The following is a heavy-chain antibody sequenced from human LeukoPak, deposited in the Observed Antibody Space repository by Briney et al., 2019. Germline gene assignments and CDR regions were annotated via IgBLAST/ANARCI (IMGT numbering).Heavy chain of an antibody. CDR1: GGSINAFY. Sequence: SETLSLTCTVSGGSINAFYWSWIRQPAGKGLEWIGRIHSSGSTNYSPSLKRRVTMLLDPSKNQFSLSLISVTAADTAVYYCAREAVHYGSGSLDYWGQGTLVTVSS. D-gene: IGHD3-10*01. V-gene: IGHV4-4*07. CDR3: AREAVHYGSGSLDY. J-gene: IGHJ4*02. CDR2: IHSSGST.